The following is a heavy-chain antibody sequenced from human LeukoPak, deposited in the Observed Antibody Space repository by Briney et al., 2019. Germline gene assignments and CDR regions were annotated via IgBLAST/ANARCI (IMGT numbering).Heavy chain of an antibody. V-gene: IGHV1-8*01. Sequence: ASVKVSCKSSGYILTSYDIYWVRQATGQGLEWMGWMNPNSGNTGYAQKFQGRVTMTTNTSISTAYMELSSLRSEDTAVYYCARGITLIRGLIITWFDPWGPGTLVAVSS. CDR3: ARGITLIRGLIITWFDP. D-gene: IGHD3-10*01. CDR2: MNPNSGNT. CDR1: GYILTSYD. J-gene: IGHJ5*02.